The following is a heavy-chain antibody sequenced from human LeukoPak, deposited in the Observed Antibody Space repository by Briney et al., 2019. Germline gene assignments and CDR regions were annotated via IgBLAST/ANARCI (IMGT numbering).Heavy chain of an antibody. J-gene: IGHJ1*01. V-gene: IGHV4-39*01. CDR3: ARHKITIFGVVIIEYFQH. Sequence: PSETLSLTCTVSGGSISSSSYYWGWIRQPPGKGLEWIGSIYYSGSTYYNPSLKSRVTISVDTSKNQFSLKLSSVTATDTAVYYCARHKITIFGVVIIEYFQHWGQGTLVTVS. CDR2: IYYSGST. D-gene: IGHD3-3*01. CDR1: GGSISSSSYY.